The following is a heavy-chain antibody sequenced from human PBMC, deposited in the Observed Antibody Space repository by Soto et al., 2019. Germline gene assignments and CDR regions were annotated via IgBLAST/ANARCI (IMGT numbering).Heavy chain of an antibody. CDR1: GYTFTSYA. V-gene: IGHV1-3*01. D-gene: IGHD1-26*01. CDR2: INAGNGNT. CDR3: AARSIVGATTGDY. Sequence: ASVKVSCKASGYTFTSYAMHWVRQAPGQRLEWMGWINAGNGNTKYSQKFQERVTITRDMSTSTAYMELSSLRSEDTAVYYCAARSIVGATTGDYWGQGTQVTVSS. J-gene: IGHJ4*02.